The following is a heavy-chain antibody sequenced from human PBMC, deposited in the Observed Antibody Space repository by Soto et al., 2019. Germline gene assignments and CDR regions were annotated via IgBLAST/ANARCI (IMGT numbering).Heavy chain of an antibody. J-gene: IGHJ6*02. CDR1: GGSIRSYY. Sequence: QVQLQESGPGLVKPSETLSLTCTVSGGSIRSYYWSWIRQPPGKGLEWIGYIYYSGSTNYNPSLTSRVTISVDPSTNQFSLKLSSVTAADTAVYYCARRYSSSLDVWGQGTTVTVSS. D-gene: IGHD6-13*01. V-gene: IGHV4-59*08. CDR3: ARRYSSSLDV. CDR2: IYYSGST.